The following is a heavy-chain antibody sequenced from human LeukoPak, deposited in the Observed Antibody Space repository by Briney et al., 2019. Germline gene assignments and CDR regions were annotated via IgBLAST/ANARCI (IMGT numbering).Heavy chain of an antibody. V-gene: IGHV3-7*01. CDR2: IKQDGSEK. D-gene: IGHD6-13*01. J-gene: IGHJ3*02. Sequence: GGSLRLSCAASGFTFSSYWMSWVRQAPGKGLEWVANIKQDGSEKYYVDSVKGRFTISRDNAKNSLYLQMNSLRAEDTAVYDCARDPFISSWYLGVAFDIWGQGTMVPLSS. CDR3: ARDPFISSWYLGVAFDI. CDR1: GFTFSSYW.